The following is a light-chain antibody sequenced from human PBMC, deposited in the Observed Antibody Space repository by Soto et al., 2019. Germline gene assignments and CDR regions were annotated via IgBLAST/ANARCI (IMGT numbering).Light chain of an antibody. J-gene: IGKJ3*01. V-gene: IGKV1-39*01. Sequence: DFQMTQSPSSLSASVGDRVTITCRASQDIGTFLNWYQQKPGKPSNLLIYAASNLLSGVSSRFRGSGSGTDFTLTISSLQPEDFATYYCQQSYSTPQITFGPGTKVDMK. CDR1: QDIGTF. CDR3: QQSYSTPQIT. CDR2: AAS.